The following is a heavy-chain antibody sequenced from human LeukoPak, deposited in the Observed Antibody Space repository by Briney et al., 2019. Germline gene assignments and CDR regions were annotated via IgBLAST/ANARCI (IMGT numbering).Heavy chain of an antibody. J-gene: IGHJ6*03. CDR3: AKDTQWLVVYYYYYYMDV. D-gene: IGHD6-19*01. Sequence: PGGSLRLSCAASGFTFSSYNMNWVRQAPGKGLEWVSYISSTSRTLYYADSVKGRFTISRDNSKNTLYLQMNSLRAEDTAVYYCAKDTQWLVVYYYYYYMDVWGKGTTVTISS. CDR1: GFTFSSYN. CDR2: ISSTSRTL. V-gene: IGHV3-48*01.